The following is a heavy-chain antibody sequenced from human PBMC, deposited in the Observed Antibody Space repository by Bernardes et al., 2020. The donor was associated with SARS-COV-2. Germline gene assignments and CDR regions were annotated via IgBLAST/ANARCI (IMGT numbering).Heavy chain of an antibody. CDR1: GFTFRSFG. V-gene: IGHV3-33*01. Sequence: GGPLRLSCAASGFTFRSFGMHWLRQAPGKGLEWVAVIWYDESNTYYADSVKGRFTISRDNSKNSLYLHMNSLRAEDTAVYYCARVPISVYDSWIDYWGQGTLVTVSS. CDR3: ARVPISVYDSWIDY. J-gene: IGHJ4*02. D-gene: IGHD5-12*01. CDR2: IWYDESNT.